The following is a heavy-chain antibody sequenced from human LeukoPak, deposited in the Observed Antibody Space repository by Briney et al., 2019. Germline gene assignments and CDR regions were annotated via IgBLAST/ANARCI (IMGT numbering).Heavy chain of an antibody. Sequence: GSSVKVSCKASGGTFSSYAISWVRQAPGQGLEWMGRIIPILGIANYAQKFQGRVTITADKSTSTAYMELSSLRAEDTAVYYCAKGPRSSSWYHFDYWGQGTLVTVSS. D-gene: IGHD6-13*01. V-gene: IGHV1-69*04. CDR3: AKGPRSSSWYHFDY. CDR1: GGTFSSYA. J-gene: IGHJ4*02. CDR2: IIPILGIA.